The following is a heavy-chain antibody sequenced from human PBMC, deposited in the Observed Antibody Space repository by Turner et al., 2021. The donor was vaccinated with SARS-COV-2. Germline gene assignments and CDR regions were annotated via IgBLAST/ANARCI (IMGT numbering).Heavy chain of an antibody. CDR2: VYYSGLT. V-gene: IGHV4-39*01. D-gene: IGHD1-26*01. CDR1: GGSISRTNYY. CDR3: ARPAWELRPIVAFDV. J-gene: IGHJ3*01. Sequence: QVQVQESGPGLVKPSETLSLTCTVSGGSISRTNYYWAWIRQPPGKGLEWIGNVYYSGLTFSNPYLDSRLTISVDKTKNQFSLHLRSVTVADSAVYYCARPAWELRPIVAFDVWGPGTMVTVSS.